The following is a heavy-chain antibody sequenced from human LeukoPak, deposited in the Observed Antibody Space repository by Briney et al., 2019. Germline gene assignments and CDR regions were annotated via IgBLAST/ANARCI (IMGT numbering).Heavy chain of an antibody. CDR2: MNPNSGNT. V-gene: IGHV1-8*02. Sequence: GASVKVSCKSSGYTFTSYDINWVRQATGQGLEWMGWMNPNSGNTGYAQKLQGRVTMTTDTSTSTAYMELRSLRSDDTAVYYCARDRPVLRFLEWSEYDAFDIWGQGTMVTVSS. J-gene: IGHJ3*02. CDR3: ARDRPVLRFLEWSEYDAFDI. D-gene: IGHD3-3*01. CDR1: GYTFTSYD.